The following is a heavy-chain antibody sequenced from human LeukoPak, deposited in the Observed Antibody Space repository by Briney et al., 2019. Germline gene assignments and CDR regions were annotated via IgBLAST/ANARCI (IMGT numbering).Heavy chain of an antibody. J-gene: IGHJ4*02. V-gene: IGHV4-59*01. D-gene: IGHD6-13*01. CDR1: GGSISSYY. CDR2: IYYSGST. CDR3: ARGRAAAGQNFLDY. Sequence: SEPLSLTCTVSGGSISSYYWSWIPQPPGKGLEWFGYIYYSGSTTYNPSLKCRVTISVDTSKNQFSQKLSSVTAADTAVYYCARGRAAAGQNFLDYWGQGALVTVSS.